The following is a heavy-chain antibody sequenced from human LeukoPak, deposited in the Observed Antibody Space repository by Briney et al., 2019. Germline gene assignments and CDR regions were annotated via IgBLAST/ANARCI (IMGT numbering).Heavy chain of an antibody. CDR2: LCSSSSYI. V-gene: IGHV3-21*01. Sequence: GSLRLPLSAPGFTFSSHSMNLVRQAPGKGLEWVPSLCSSSSYIYYADSVKGRFTISRDNAKNSLYLQMNSLRAEDTAVYYCARDFSTVVARVYWFDPWGQGTLVTVSS. CDR1: GFTFSSHS. CDR3: ARDFSTVVARVYWFDP. D-gene: IGHD4-23*01. J-gene: IGHJ5*02.